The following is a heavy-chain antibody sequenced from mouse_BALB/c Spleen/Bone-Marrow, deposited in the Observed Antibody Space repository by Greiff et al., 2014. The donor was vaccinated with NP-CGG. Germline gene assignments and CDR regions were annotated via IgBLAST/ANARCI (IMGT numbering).Heavy chain of an antibody. CDR1: GYAFSIYW. J-gene: IGHJ2*01. CDR3: ARGGISIDY. CDR2: IYPGDDDT. V-gene: IGHV1-80*01. Sequence: VQLQQSVAELVRPGSSVKISCKASGYAFSIYWMNWVKQRPGQGLEWIGQIYPGDDDTDYNGKFKGKATLTADRSSSTAYMQLNSLTSEDSAVYFCARGGISIDYWGQGTTLTVSS.